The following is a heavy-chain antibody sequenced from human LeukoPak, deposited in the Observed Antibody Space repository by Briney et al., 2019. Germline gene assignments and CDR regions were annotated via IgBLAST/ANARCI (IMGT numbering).Heavy chain of an antibody. D-gene: IGHD5-12*01. V-gene: IGHV1-2*02. CDR1: GYTSTGYY. CDR2: INPNSGGT. CDR3: ARDKRLRNSGYGVYYYYMDV. J-gene: IGHJ6*03. Sequence: ASVKVSCKASGYTSTGYYMHWVRQAPGQGLEWTGWINPNSGGTNYAQKFQGRVTMTRDTSISTAYMELSRLRSDDTAVYYCARDKRLRNSGYGVYYYYMDVWGKGTTVTVSS.